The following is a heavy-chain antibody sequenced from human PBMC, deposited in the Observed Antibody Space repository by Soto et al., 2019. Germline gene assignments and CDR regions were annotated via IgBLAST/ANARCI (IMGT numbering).Heavy chain of an antibody. CDR2: ISAYNGNT. CDR1: GYTFTSYG. Sequence: ASVKVSCKASGYTFTSYGISWVRQAPGQGLEWMGWISAYNGNTNYAQKLQGRVTMTTDTSTSTAYMELRSLRSDDTAVYYCARDNPYYYDSSGYYHYYYYGMDVWGQGTTVTVSS. CDR3: ARDNPYYYDSSGYYHYYYYGMDV. V-gene: IGHV1-18*01. J-gene: IGHJ6*02. D-gene: IGHD3-22*01.